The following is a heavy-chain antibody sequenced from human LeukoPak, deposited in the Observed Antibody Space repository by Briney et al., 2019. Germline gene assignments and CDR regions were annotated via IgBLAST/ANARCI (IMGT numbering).Heavy chain of an antibody. CDR1: VDTPSAVE. J-gene: IGHJ4*02. Sequence: GASVKVSSTMSVDTPSAVEMTSGPQAPGQGLEWMGWIDPNSGGTNYAQKFQGRVTMTRDTSISTAYMELSSLRSDYTAVYYCARSLSTYQYCFLLWRRGTLVTVSS. V-gene: IGHV1-2*02. D-gene: IGHD2/OR15-2a*01. CDR3: ARSLSTYQYCFLL. CDR2: IDPNSGGT.